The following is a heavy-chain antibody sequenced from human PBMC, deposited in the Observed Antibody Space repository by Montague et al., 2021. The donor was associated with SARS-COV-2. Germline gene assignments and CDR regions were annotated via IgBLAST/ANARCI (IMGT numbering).Heavy chain of an antibody. CDR3: ARQENSSGWFKPDAFDI. J-gene: IGHJ3*02. D-gene: IGHD6-19*01. V-gene: IGHV4-39*01. CDR2: IYYSGST. CDR1: GGSISSSSYY. Sequence: SETLSLTCTVSGGSISSSSYYWGWIRQPPGKGLEWIGSIYYSGSTYYNPSLKSRVTISVDTSKNQFSLKLSPVTAAVTAVYYCARQENSSGWFKPDAFDIWGQGTMVTVSS.